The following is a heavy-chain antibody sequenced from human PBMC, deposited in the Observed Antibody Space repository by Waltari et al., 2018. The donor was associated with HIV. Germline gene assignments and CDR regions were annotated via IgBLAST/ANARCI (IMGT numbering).Heavy chain of an antibody. J-gene: IGHJ4*02. Sequence: QVHLQQSGAEVKKPGASVRIYCKASGYKFTSFYIPWVRQGPGQTLEWMGIIYPSDGSSTAGQKFQGRVTISRDTSTNTVFLDLSRLKSEDTATYYCARRASYYDFWGGFSSPAPFDLWGQGTLVTVST. CDR3: ARRASYYDFWGGFSSPAPFDL. CDR1: GYKFTSFY. V-gene: IGHV1-46*01. D-gene: IGHD3-3*01. CDR2: IYPSDGSS.